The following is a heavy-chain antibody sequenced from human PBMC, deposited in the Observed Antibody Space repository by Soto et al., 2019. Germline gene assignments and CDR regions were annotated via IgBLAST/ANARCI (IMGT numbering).Heavy chain of an antibody. J-gene: IGHJ6*02. V-gene: IGHV2-5*02. CDR2: IYWDDAK. Sequence: QNTLTESGPTLVKPTQTLTLTCTFSGISLTNSEVGVSWIRQPPGKALEWLAVIYWDDAKHFSPSQKSRLTITKDTSKNQVVLTMTNTDSVDTATYFCAQMDFDLYGMDVWGQGTTVIVSS. CDR3: AQMDFDLYGMDV. D-gene: IGHD3-9*01. CDR1: GISLTNSEVG.